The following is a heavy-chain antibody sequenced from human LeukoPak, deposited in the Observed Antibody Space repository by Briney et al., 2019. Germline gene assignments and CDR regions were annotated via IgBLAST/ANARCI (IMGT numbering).Heavy chain of an antibody. CDR3: AIPADYDYVWGSYRPFDY. V-gene: IGHV1-69*13. D-gene: IGHD3-16*02. CDR1: GGTFSSYA. CDR2: IIPIFGTA. J-gene: IGHJ4*02. Sequence: SLKVSCKASGGTFSSYAISWVRQAPGQGLEWMGGIIPIFGTANYAQKFQGRVTITADESTSTAYMELSSLRSEDAAVYYCAIPADYDYVWGSYRPFDYWGQGTLVTVSS.